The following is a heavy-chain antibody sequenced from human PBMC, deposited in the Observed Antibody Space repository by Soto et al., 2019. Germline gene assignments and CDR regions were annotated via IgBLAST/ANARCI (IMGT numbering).Heavy chain of an antibody. CDR3: ARETCYYDSSGPTFDY. CDR1: GGTFSSYA. CDR2: IIPIFGTA. J-gene: IGHJ4*02. D-gene: IGHD3-22*01. Sequence: QVQLVQSGAEVKKPGSSVKVSCKASGGTFSSYAISWVRQAPGQGLEWMGGIIPIFGTANYAQKFQGRVTITADKSTSTAYMELSSLRSEDTAVYYCARETCYYDSSGPTFDYWGQGTLVTVSS. V-gene: IGHV1-69*06.